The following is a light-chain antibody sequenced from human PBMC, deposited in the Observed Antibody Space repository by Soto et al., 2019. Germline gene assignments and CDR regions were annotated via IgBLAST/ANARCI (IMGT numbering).Light chain of an antibody. Sequence: QSALTQPASASGSPGQSITISCTGTSSDVGGHNYVSWYQQHPGKAPKLMIYEVSNRPSGVSNRFSGSKSGNTASLTISGLQAEDEADYYCSSKSPDFFGTGTKVTVL. CDR3: SSKSPDF. CDR2: EVS. J-gene: IGLJ1*01. CDR1: SSDVGGHNY. V-gene: IGLV2-14*01.